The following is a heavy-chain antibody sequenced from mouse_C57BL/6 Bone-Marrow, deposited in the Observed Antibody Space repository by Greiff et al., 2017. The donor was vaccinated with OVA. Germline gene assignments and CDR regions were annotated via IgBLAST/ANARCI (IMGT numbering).Heavy chain of an antibody. V-gene: IGHV1-50*01. CDR1: GYTFTSYW. CDR2: IDPSDSYT. CDR3: ARDYWYFDV. Sequence: QVQLQQPGAELVKPGASVKLSCKASGYTFTSYWMQWVKQRPGQGLEWIGEIDPSDSYTNYNQKFKGKATLTVDTSSRTAYMQLSSLTSEDSAVYYCARDYWYFDVWGTGTTVTVSS. J-gene: IGHJ1*03.